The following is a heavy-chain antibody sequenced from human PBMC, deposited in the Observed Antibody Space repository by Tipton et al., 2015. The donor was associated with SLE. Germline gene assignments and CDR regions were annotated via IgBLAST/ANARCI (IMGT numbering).Heavy chain of an antibody. Sequence: SLRLSCAASGFTFSSYSMNWVRQAPGKGLEWVSYISSSSSNINYADSVKGRFTISRDNSKNSLYLQMNSLRTEDTALYYCAKWSEWGQGTLVTVSS. CDR2: ISSSSSNI. CDR3: AKWSE. D-gene: IGHD3-3*01. J-gene: IGHJ4*02. V-gene: IGHV3-48*04. CDR1: GFTFSSYS.